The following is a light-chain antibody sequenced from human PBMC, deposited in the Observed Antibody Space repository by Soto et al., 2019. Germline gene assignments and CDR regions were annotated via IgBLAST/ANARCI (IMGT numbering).Light chain of an antibody. CDR1: QNIRSW. CDR3: QQYNSWPLT. V-gene: IGKV1-5*03. CDR2: KAS. J-gene: IGKJ4*01. Sequence: DIQMTQSPSTLSASVGDRVTITCRASQNIRSWLAWYQQKPGKAPRLLIYKASSLESGVPSRFSGSESGTEFTLTISSLQPDDSATYYCQQYNSWPLTFGGGTKVDIK.